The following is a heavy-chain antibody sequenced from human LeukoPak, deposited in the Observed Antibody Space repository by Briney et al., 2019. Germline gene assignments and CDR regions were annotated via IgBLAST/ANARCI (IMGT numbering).Heavy chain of an antibody. J-gene: IGHJ4*02. CDR1: GFTFSVAA. Sequence: PGGSLRLSCAASGFTFSVAAMTWVRRAPGKGLVWVSRISTDGSVTSYADSVKGRFTISRDNAKNTMYLQMNSLRAEDTAVYYCARIGGSGSYSGHYFDHWGQGTLVTVSS. CDR3: ARIGGSGSYSGHYFDH. CDR2: ISTDGSVT. V-gene: IGHV3-74*01. D-gene: IGHD3-10*01.